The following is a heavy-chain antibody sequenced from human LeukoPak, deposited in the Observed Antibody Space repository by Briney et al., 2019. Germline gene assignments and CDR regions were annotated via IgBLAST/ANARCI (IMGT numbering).Heavy chain of an antibody. J-gene: IGHJ4*02. D-gene: IGHD3-22*01. CDR1: GGSISSGDYY. V-gene: IGHV4-30-4*01. CDR2: IYYSGST. Sequence: SETLSLTCTVSGGSISSGDYYWSWIRQPPGKGLEWFGYIYYSGSTYYNPSLKSRVTISVDTSKNQFSLKLSSVTAADTAVYYCARGGGIYYDSSGYPSWDYWGQGTLVTVSS. CDR3: ARGGGIYYDSSGYPSWDY.